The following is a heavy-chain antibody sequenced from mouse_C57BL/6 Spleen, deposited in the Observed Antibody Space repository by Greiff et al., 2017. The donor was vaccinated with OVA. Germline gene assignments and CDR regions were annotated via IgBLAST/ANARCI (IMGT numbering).Heavy chain of an antibody. CDR2: IYPGDGDT. J-gene: IGHJ4*01. CDR1: GYAFSSYW. D-gene: IGHD1-1*01. V-gene: IGHV1-80*01. Sequence: VQVVESGAELVKPGASVKISCKASGYAFSSYWMNWVKQRPGKGLEWIGQIYPGDGDTNYNGKFKGKATLTADKSSSTAYMHLSSLTSEDSAVYFCAREAVDAMDYWGQGTSVTVSS. CDR3: AREAVDAMDY.